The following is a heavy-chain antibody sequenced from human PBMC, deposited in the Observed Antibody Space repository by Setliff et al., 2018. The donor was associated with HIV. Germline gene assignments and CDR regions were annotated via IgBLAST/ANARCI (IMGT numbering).Heavy chain of an antibody. J-gene: IGHJ4*02. D-gene: IGHD3-10*01. CDR3: VREGLWFGESH. CDR2: ISYDGSNK. CDR1: GFTFRNYA. Sequence: PGGSLRLSCAASGFTFRNYAMHWVRQAPGKGLEWVAEISYDGSNKYYADSVRGRFTISRDNSKNTPYLQMNSLRPEETAIYYCVREGLWFGESHWGQGTLVTVSS. V-gene: IGHV3-30*01.